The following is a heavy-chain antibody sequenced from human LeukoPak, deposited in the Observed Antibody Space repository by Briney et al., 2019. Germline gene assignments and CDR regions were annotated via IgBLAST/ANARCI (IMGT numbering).Heavy chain of an antibody. CDR3: ARDRAYGSGSYWGWFDP. V-gene: IGHV4-59*01. Sequence: SETLSLTCTVSGGSISTYYWSWIRQPPGKGLEWIVYVYYSGSTDYNPSLKSRVTISVDTSKNQFSLKLSSVTAADTAVYYCARDRAYGSGSYWGWFDPWGQGTLVTVSS. J-gene: IGHJ5*02. CDR2: VYYSGST. D-gene: IGHD3-10*01. CDR1: GGSISTYY.